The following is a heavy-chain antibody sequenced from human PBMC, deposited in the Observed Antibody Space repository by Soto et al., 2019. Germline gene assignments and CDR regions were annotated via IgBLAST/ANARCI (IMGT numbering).Heavy chain of an antibody. D-gene: IGHD2-8*01. Sequence: SETLSLTCTASSGSISSNYWSWIRQPPGKGLEWIGYISSSGSTSYNASLQRRVSISVDTSRSQISLRLTSVTAADTAVYYCATVRRARHRTFYFDPWGRGTLVTVPQ. CDR2: ISSSGST. CDR3: ATVRRARHRTFYFDP. V-gene: IGHV4-59*01. J-gene: IGHJ5*02. CDR1: SGSISSNY.